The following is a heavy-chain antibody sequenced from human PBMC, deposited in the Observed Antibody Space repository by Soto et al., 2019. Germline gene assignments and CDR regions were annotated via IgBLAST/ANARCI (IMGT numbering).Heavy chain of an antibody. CDR2: IYYSGSA. D-gene: IGHD6-13*01. J-gene: IGHJ2*01. CDR1: GGSISHYY. V-gene: IGHV4-59*01. Sequence: QVQLQESGPGLVKPTETLSLTCTVSGGSISHYYWSWIRQPPGKGLEWIGYIYYSGSANYNPSLKRRGLISVDTSKNQFSLKLSSVTAADTAVYFCARGGSSWSGAWYFDLWGRGTLVAVSS. CDR3: ARGGSSWSGAWYFDL.